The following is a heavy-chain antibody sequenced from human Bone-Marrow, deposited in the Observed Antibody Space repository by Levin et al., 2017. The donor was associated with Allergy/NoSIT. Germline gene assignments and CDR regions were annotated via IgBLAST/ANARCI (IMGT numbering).Heavy chain of an antibody. V-gene: IGHV3-23*01. D-gene: IGHD3-10*01. CDR1: GFTFSGYA. CDR2: INGGGGST. Sequence: RSGGSLRLSCAASGFTFSGYAMSWVRQAPGKGLEWVSVINGGGGSTFYADSVKGRFTISRDNSKNTLYVLMNNLRAEDTAMYYCAKHYGSDKGMDSWGQGTLVTVSS. CDR3: AKHYGSDKGMDS. J-gene: IGHJ4*02.